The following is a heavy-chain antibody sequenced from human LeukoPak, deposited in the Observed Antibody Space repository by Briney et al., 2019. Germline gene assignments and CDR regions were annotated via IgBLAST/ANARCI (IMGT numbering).Heavy chain of an antibody. CDR3: ARQNPSSSWSDY. V-gene: IGHV5-51*01. J-gene: IGHJ4*02. D-gene: IGHD6-13*01. CDR1: GYSFTSYW. Sequence: GESLKISCQGSGYSFTSYWIGWVRQLPGKGLEWMGIIYPGDSDTRYSPSFQGPVTISADKSISTAYLQWSSLKASDTAMYYCARQNPSSSWSDYWGQGTLVTVSS. CDR2: IYPGDSDT.